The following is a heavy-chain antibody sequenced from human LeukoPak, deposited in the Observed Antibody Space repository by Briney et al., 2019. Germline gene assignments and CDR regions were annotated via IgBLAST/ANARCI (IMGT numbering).Heavy chain of an antibody. CDR2: IYSGVAT. CDR1: GFTVISTY. V-gene: IGHV3-53*01. J-gene: IGHJ3*02. Sequence: GGSLRLSCAASGFTVISTYMSWVRQAPGKGLEWVSIIYSGVATYYAASVKGRFTISRDNSKNTLYLQMNSLRAEDTAVYYCATFYGGNSRGAFDIWGQGTMVTVSS. D-gene: IGHD4-23*01. CDR3: ATFYGGNSRGAFDI.